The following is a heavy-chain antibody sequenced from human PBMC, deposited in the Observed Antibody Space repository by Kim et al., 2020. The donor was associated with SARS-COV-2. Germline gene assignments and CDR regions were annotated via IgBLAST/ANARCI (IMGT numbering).Heavy chain of an antibody. D-gene: IGHD2-2*01. CDR3: ARRGVPAAYYYYGMDV. Sequence: LKSRVTISVDTSKNQFSLKLSSVTAADTAVYYCARRGVPAAYYYYGMDVWGQGTTVTVSS. J-gene: IGHJ6*02. V-gene: IGHV4-39*01.